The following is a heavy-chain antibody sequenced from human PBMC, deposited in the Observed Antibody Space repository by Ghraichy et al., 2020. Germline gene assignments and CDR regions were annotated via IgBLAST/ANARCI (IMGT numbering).Heavy chain of an antibody. V-gene: IGHV4-59*08. CDR2: IYHSGNT. D-gene: IGHD3-10*01. Sequence: SETLSLTCTVSGGSIIPYYWSWIRQSPGKGLEWIGYIYHSGNTNYNPSLKSRVTISVDTSTNQFSLKLNSVTAADTAVYYCARHFRTGSYGSGSYYSYGLDVWGQGTTVTVSS. J-gene: IGHJ6*02. CDR1: GGSIIPYY. CDR3: ARHFRTGSYGSGSYYSYGLDV.